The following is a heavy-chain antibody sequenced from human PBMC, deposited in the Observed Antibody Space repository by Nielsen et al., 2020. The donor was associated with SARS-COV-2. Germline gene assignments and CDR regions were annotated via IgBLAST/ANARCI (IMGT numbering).Heavy chain of an antibody. J-gene: IGHJ4*02. CDR2: ISSSSSYI. CDR3: ARVPWLRGWFDY. D-gene: IGHD5-12*01. V-gene: IGHV3-21*01. CDR1: GFIFSDYA. Sequence: GESLKISCTPSGFIFSDYAITWVRQAPGKGLEWVSSISSSSSYIYYADSVKGRFTISRDNAKNSLYLQMNSLRAEDTAVYYCARVPWLRGWFDYWGQGTLVTVSS.